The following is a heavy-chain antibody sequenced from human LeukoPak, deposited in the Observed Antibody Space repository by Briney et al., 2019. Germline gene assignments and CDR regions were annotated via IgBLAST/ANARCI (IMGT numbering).Heavy chain of an antibody. CDR1: GFGFTNAW. V-gene: IGHV3-15*01. J-gene: IGHJ4*02. CDR3: TTDLGITLIRGVIVN. Sequence: GGSLRLSCAASGFGFTNAWMNWVRQAPGKGLEWVGRIKSKGDGETTDDAACVKGRFTMSRDDAEAMLYLQIHSLITEDTAVYYCTTDLGITLIRGVIVNWGPGTLVTVSS. D-gene: IGHD3-10*01. CDR2: IKSKGDGETT.